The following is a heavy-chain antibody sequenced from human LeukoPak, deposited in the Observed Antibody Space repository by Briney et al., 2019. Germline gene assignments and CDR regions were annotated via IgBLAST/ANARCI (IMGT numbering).Heavy chain of an antibody. V-gene: IGHV1-2*02. Sequence: ASVKVSCKASGYTFSGYYMHWMRQAPGQGLEWVGWINPNSGGTNYAQKFQGRVTMTGDTSISTVYMELDRLRSDGTAVYYCARAAPRDYSGGRWFFDRFDPWGQGTLVTVFS. J-gene: IGHJ5*02. CDR1: GYTFSGYY. CDR2: INPNSGGT. CDR3: ARAAPRDYSGGRWFFDRFDP. D-gene: IGHD2-15*01.